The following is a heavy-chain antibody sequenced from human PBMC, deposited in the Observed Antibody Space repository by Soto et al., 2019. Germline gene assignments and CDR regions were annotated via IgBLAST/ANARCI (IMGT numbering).Heavy chain of an antibody. CDR2: IYYSGST. V-gene: IGHV4-31*03. J-gene: IGHJ6*02. CDR3: ARIRSYYYYYGMDV. Sequence: SETLSLTCTVSGGSISSGGYYWSWIRQHPGKGLEWIGYIYYSGSTYYNPSLKSRVTISVDKSKNQFSLKLSSVPAADTAVYYCARIRSYYYYYGMDVWGQGTTVTVSS. CDR1: GGSISSGGYY.